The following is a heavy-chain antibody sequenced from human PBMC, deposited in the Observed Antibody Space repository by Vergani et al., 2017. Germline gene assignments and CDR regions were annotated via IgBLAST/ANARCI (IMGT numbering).Heavy chain of an antibody. V-gene: IGHV7-4-1*02. CDR1: GYTFTSYA. D-gene: IGHD3-22*01. Sequence: QVQLVQSGSELKKPGASVKVSCKASGYTFTSYALNWVRQAPGQGLEWMGWINTNTGNPTYAQGFTGRFVFSLDTSVSTADLQISSLKAEDTAVYYCARDRGSSGYYYGAGGLIDYWGQGTLVTVSS. J-gene: IGHJ4*02. CDR3: ARDRGSSGYYYGAGGLIDY. CDR2: INTNTGNP.